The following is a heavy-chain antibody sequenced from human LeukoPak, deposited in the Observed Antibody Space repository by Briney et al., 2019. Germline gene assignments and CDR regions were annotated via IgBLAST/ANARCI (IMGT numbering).Heavy chain of an antibody. V-gene: IGHV3-7*01. CDR1: QFTFNWSW. CDR3: ARDAYSYGFEYFQD. D-gene: IGHD5-18*01. Sequence: GGSLRLSCADSQFTFNWSWMNWVRQAPGKGLEWVANMDPTGSQKRYVDSVGGRFTISKDNPGASLYLDMHSLRAEDTAVYYCARDAYSYGFEYFQDWGQGTLVTVSS. J-gene: IGHJ1*01. CDR2: MDPTGSQK.